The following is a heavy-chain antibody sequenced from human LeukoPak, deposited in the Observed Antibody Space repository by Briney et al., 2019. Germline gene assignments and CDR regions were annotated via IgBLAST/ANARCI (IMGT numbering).Heavy chain of an antibody. CDR1: GFTFSDYY. V-gene: IGHV3-23*01. CDR2: ISGSGGST. D-gene: IGHD3-10*01. CDR3: AKDPSPYGSGSPFDY. Sequence: GGSLRLSCAASGFTFSDYYMTWIRQAPGKGLEWVSAISGSGGSTYYADSVKGRFTISRDNSKNTLYLQMNSLRAEDTAVYYCAKDPSPYGSGSPFDYWGQGTLVTVSS. J-gene: IGHJ4*02.